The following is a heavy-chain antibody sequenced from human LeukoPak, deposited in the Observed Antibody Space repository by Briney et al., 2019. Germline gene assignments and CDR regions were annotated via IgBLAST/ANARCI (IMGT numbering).Heavy chain of an antibody. CDR3: ATPGGYYGSGSYYIFDY. Sequence: GGSLRLSCAASGFTFSSYAMHWVRQAPGKGLEWVAVISYDGSNKYYADSVKGRFTISRDNSKNTLYLQMNSLRAEDTALYYCATPGGYYGSGSYYIFDYWGQGTLVTVSS. CDR2: ISYDGSNK. V-gene: IGHV3-30-3*01. CDR1: GFTFSSYA. D-gene: IGHD3-10*01. J-gene: IGHJ4*02.